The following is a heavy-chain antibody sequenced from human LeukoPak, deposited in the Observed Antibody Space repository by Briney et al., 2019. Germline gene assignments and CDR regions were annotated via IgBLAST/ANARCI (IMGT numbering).Heavy chain of an antibody. D-gene: IGHD6-19*01. Sequence: ASETLSLTCTVSAGSTSDYYWSWIRQFPGKGLEWIGYIYYSGSTHYNPSLKSRVTISVDTSKKQFSLKLTSVTAADTAVYYCARDMGSVAGHDYWGQGTLVTVSS. CDR3: ARDMGSVAGHDY. V-gene: IGHV4-59*01. CDR2: IYYSGST. J-gene: IGHJ4*02. CDR1: AGSTSDYY.